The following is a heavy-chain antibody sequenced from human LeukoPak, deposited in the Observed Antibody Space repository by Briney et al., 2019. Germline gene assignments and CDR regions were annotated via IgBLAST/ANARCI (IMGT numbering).Heavy chain of an antibody. CDR1: GFTFSTYA. V-gene: IGHV3-23*01. CDR2: ISGSAGGT. J-gene: IGHJ4*02. D-gene: IGHD3-10*01. CDR3: AKGFITSEGFDY. Sequence: QTGGSLRLSCAASGFTFSTYAMSWVRQPPGKGLEWVATISGSAGGTYYADSVKGRFTISRDNSKNTVHLQMNSLRAEDTAVYYCAKGFITSEGFDYWGQGTLVTVSS.